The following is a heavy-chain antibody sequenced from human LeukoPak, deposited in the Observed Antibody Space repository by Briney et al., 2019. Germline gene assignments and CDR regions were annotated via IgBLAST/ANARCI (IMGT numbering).Heavy chain of an antibody. J-gene: IGHJ5*02. D-gene: IGHD6-13*01. V-gene: IGHV4-34*01. Sequence: PSETLSLTWTVPGGSISSYYWSWIRQPPGKGLEWIGEINHSGSTNYNPSLKSRVTISVDTSKNQFSLKLSSVTAADTAVYYCARVLVAGSWYRGHNWFDPWGQGTLVTVSS. CDR3: ARVLVAGSWYRGHNWFDP. CDR2: INHSGST. CDR1: GGSISSYY.